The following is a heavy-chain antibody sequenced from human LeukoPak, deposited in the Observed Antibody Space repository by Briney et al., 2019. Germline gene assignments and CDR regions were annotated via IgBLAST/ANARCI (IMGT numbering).Heavy chain of an antibody. CDR3: ARGSPPRRNYDSSGYYSYYFDY. CDR1: GYTFTSYG. V-gene: IGHV1-18*01. J-gene: IGHJ4*02. D-gene: IGHD3-22*01. Sequence: ASVKVSCKASGYTFTSYGISWVRQAPGQGLEWMGWINPNSGGTNYAQNLQGGVTMTTDTSTSTVYMTLRSLRSDDSAVYYCARGSPPRRNYDSSGYYSYYFDYWGQGTLVTVSS. CDR2: INPNSGGT.